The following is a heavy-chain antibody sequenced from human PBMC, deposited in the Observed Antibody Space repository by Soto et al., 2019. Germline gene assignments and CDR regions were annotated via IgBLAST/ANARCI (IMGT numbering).Heavy chain of an antibody. J-gene: IGHJ3*02. CDR1: GFSLSTSGMC. Sequence: SGPTLVNPTQTLTLTCTFSGFSLSTSGMCVSWIRQPPGKALEWLARIDWDDDKYYSTSLKTRLTISKNTSKNQVVLTMTNMDPVDTATYFCARTIYSGYDYGPDDAFDIWGQGTMVTVSS. CDR2: IDWDDDK. D-gene: IGHD5-12*01. V-gene: IGHV2-70*11. CDR3: ARTIYSGYDYGPDDAFDI.